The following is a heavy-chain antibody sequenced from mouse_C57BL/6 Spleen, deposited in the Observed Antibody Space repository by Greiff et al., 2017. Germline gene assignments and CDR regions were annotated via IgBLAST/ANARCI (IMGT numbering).Heavy chain of an antibody. D-gene: IGHD1-1*01. CDR3: ARGHYYGSSFFDY. V-gene: IGHV3-1*01. Sequence: EVQGVESGPGMVKPSQSLSLTCTVTGYSITSGYDWHWIRHFPGNKLEWMGYISYSGSTNYNPSLKSRISITHDTSKNHFFLKLNSVTTEDTATYYCARGHYYGSSFFDYWGQGTTLTVSS. CDR2: ISYSGST. CDR1: GYSITSGYD. J-gene: IGHJ2*01.